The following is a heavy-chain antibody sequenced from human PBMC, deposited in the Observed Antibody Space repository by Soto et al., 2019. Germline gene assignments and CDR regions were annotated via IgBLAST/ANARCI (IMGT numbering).Heavy chain of an antibody. V-gene: IGHV3-48*02. Sequence: GGSLRLSCAASGFTFSSYSMNWVRQAPGKGLEWVSYISSSSSTIYYADSVKGRFTISRDNAKNSMYLQMNSLIDEDTAVNYRAREAPRDLNWFDLWGQGTLVTVSS. CDR1: GFTFSSYS. CDR2: ISSSSSTI. J-gene: IGHJ5*01. CDR3: AREAPRDLNWFDL.